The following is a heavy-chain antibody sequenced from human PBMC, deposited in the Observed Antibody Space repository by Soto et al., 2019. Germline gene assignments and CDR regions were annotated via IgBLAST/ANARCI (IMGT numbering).Heavy chain of an antibody. CDR2: IKEYGSEQ. V-gene: IGHV3-7*01. CDR1: RFTFSGYW. Sequence: EVQLVESGGDLGQPGGSLRLSCADSRFTFSGYWMYWVRQAPGKGLEWGANIKEYGSEQNYVDSVRGRFTISRDNAKNSLYLQLNSLRAEDTAVYYCARGARIWGQGTMVTVS. CDR3: ARGARI. J-gene: IGHJ3*02.